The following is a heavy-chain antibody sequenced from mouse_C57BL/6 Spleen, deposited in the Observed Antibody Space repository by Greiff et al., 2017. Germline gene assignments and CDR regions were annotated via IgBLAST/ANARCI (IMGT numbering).Heavy chain of an antibody. CDR2: IHPSDSDP. Sequence: QVQLQQPGAELVKPGASVKVSCKASGYTFTSYWMHWVKQRPGQGLEWIGRIHPSDSDPNYNQQFKGKATLTVDKSSSTAYMQLSSLTSEDSAVYYCAIWDYGRDYFDYWGQGTTLTVSS. J-gene: IGHJ2*01. CDR3: AIWDYGRDYFDY. CDR1: GYTFTSYW. D-gene: IGHD1-1*01. V-gene: IGHV1-74*01.